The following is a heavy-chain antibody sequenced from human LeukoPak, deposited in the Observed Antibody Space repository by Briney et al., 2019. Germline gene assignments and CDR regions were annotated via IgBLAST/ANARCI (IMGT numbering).Heavy chain of an antibody. Sequence: GGSLRLSCAASGFTFSSYDMHWVRQATGKGLEWVSAIGTAGDTYYPGSVKGRSTISRDNSKNTLYLQMNSLRGEDTAVYYCAKDRSSTWSLDFWGQGTLVTVSS. CDR1: GFTFSSYD. CDR2: IGTAGDT. CDR3: AKDRSSTWSLDF. D-gene: IGHD6-13*01. V-gene: IGHV3-13*01. J-gene: IGHJ4*02.